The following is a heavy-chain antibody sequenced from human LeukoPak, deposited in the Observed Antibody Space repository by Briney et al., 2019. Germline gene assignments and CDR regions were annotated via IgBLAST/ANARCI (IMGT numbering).Heavy chain of an antibody. CDR2: ISGSGGST. D-gene: IGHD6-13*01. Sequence: PPGGSLRLSCAASGLTFTNHAASWVRQAPGKGLEWVSGISGSGGSTYYADSVRGRFTIPRDNSKNTVYLQMNSLRVEDTAAYYCARDPGFSISWNLDYWGQGTLVTVSS. V-gene: IGHV3-23*01. CDR3: ARDPGFSISWNLDY. J-gene: IGHJ4*02. CDR1: GLTFTNHA.